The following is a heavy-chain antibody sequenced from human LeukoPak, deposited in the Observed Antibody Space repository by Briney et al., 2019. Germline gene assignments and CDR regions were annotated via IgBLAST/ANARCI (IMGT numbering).Heavy chain of an antibody. D-gene: IGHD6-19*01. J-gene: IGHJ4*02. CDR3: ALGWYAIDY. CDR1: GITFGRYS. CDR2: ISSSSGTI. V-gene: IGHV3-48*04. Sequence: GGSLRLSCAASGITFGRYSMNWVRQAPGKGLELVSYISSSSGTIYYADSVKGRFTISRDNAKNSLYLQMNSLRAEDTALYYCALGWYAIDYWGQGTLVTVSS.